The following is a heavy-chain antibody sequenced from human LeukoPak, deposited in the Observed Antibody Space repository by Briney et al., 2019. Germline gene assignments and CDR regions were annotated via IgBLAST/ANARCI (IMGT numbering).Heavy chain of an antibody. V-gene: IGHV3-53*01. D-gene: IGHD2-2*01. J-gene: IGHJ6*03. Sequence: GESLKISCAASGFTVSSNYMSWVRQAPGKGLEWVSVIYSGGSTYYADSVKGRFTISRDNAKNSLYLQMNSLRAEDTAVYYCARVRGGYCNSTSYYLNYYYYMDVWGKGTTVTVSS. CDR2: IYSGGST. CDR3: ARVRGGYCNSTSYYLNYYYYMDV. CDR1: GFTVSSNY.